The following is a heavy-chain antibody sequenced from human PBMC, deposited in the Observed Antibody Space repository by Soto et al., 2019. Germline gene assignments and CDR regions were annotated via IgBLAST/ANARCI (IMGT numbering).Heavy chain of an antibody. Sequence: EVQLVESGGGLVQTGFTVNSNYMSWVRQAPGKGLEWVSVIYSDGSTYYADSVKGRFIISRDNSNNTLYFQMNSLRAEDTALYYCATLTKYDILTGCYPCCGHGTLVTVST. CDR2: IYSDGST. D-gene: IGHD3-9*01. J-gene: IGHJ4*01. V-gene: IGHV3-66*01. CDR1: FTVNSNY. CDR3: ATLTKYDILTGCYPC.